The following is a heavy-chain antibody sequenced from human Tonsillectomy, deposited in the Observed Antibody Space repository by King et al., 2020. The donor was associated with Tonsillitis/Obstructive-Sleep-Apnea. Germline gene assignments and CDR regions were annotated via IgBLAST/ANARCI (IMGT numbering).Heavy chain of an antibody. J-gene: IGHJ4*02. Sequence: VQLVESGGGVVQPGRSLRLSCAASGFTFSSNGMHWVRQAPGKGLEWVVVISYDGSNKYYADSVKGRFTISRDNSKNTLYLQMNSLRTEDTAVYYCAKDRSSSWSLDYWGQGTLVTVSS. CDR3: AKDRSSSWSLDY. D-gene: IGHD6-13*01. V-gene: IGHV3-30*18. CDR2: ISYDGSNK. CDR1: GFTFSSNG.